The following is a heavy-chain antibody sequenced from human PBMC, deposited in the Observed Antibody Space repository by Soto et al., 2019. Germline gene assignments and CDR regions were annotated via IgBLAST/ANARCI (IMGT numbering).Heavy chain of an antibody. Sequence: ASVKVSCKASGGTFSSYTISWVRQAPGQGLEWMGRINPNSGGTNYAQKFQGWVTMTRDTSISTAYMELSRLRSDDTAVYYCARVSIAARPTGPFDYWGQGTLVTVSS. V-gene: IGHV1-2*04. CDR1: GGTFSSYT. J-gene: IGHJ4*02. CDR3: ARVSIAARPTGPFDY. CDR2: INPNSGGT. D-gene: IGHD6-6*01.